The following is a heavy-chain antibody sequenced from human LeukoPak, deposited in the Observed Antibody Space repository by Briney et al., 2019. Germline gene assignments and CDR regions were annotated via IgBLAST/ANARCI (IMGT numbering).Heavy chain of an antibody. J-gene: IGHJ4*02. CDR1: GGSISVTNYY. Sequence: NPSETLSLTCTVSGGSISVTNYYWSWIRQPPGKGLEWIGEINHSGSTNYNPSLKSRVTISVDTSKNQFSLKLSSVTAADTAVYYCARSPGYSSSWSPYFDYWGQGTLVTVSS. V-gene: IGHV4-34*01. CDR2: INHSGST. D-gene: IGHD6-13*01. CDR3: ARSPGYSSSWSPYFDY.